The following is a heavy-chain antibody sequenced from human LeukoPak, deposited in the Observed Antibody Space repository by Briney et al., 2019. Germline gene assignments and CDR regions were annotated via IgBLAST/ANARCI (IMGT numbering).Heavy chain of an antibody. CDR2: VYSDGST. CDR3: ARAGTYGSYDAFDI. D-gene: IGHD3-10*01. V-gene: IGHV3-53*01. Sequence: GGSLRLSCATSGFTVRSNYMSEVRQAPGKGLECVSFVYSDGSTTYADSVKGRFAISRDNFKNTLYPQMNSLRAEDTAIYYCARAGTYGSYDAFDIWGPGTMVTVSS. CDR1: GFTVRSNY. J-gene: IGHJ3*02.